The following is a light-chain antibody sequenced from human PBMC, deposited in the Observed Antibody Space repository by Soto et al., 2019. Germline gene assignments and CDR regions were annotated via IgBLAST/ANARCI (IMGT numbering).Light chain of an antibody. J-gene: IGKJ2*01. CDR2: GAS. V-gene: IGKV3-15*01. Sequence: EIVMTQSPATLSVSPGERATLSCRASQSVSSNLAWYQQKPGQAPRLLIYGASTRATGIPARFSGSGSGPEFTLTISSLQSEDFAVYYCQQYNNWPYTVGQGTKLEIK. CDR1: QSVSSN. CDR3: QQYNNWPYT.